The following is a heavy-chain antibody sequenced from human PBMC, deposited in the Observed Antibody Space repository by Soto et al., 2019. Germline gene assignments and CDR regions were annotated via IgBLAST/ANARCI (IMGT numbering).Heavy chain of an antibody. V-gene: IGHV3-13*01. CDR2: IGTAGDT. Sequence: WGSLRLSCAASGFTFSSYDMHWVRQATGKGLEWVSAIGTAGDTYYPGSVKGRFTISRENAKNSLYLQMNSLRAGDTAVYYCARGGYCTNGVCFTYDYWGQGTLVTVSS. CDR1: GFTFSSYD. D-gene: IGHD2-8*01. CDR3: ARGGYCTNGVCFTYDY. J-gene: IGHJ4*02.